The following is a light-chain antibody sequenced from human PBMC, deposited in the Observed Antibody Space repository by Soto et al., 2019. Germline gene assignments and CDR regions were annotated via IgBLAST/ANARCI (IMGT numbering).Light chain of an antibody. V-gene: IGKV3-11*01. CDR2: HTS. J-gene: IGKJ1*01. CDR1: QTVNSR. CDR3: HQRQSWPRT. Sequence: EIVLTQSPATLSSSPGERATLSCRARQTVNSRLAWYQHKPGQAPRLLIYHTSNRATGIPARFSGSGSGTDFTLTISSLEPEDFAVYYCHQRQSWPRTFGQGTKVDI.